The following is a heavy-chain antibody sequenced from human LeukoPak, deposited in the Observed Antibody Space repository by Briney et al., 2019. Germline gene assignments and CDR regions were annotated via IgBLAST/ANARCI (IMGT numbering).Heavy chain of an antibody. D-gene: IGHD6-19*01. CDR3: ARHKYSSGWPPEGAFDI. J-gene: IGHJ3*02. CDR1: SGSISTSNYY. Sequence: PSETLSLTCTVSSGSISTSNYYWGWVRQPPGKAREWIVNIFYSGSTYYSPSLKSRVTISLDTSRNQFSLKLNSVTAADTAVYYCARHKYSSGWPPEGAFDIWGQGTMVTVSS. CDR2: IFYSGST. V-gene: IGHV4-39*01.